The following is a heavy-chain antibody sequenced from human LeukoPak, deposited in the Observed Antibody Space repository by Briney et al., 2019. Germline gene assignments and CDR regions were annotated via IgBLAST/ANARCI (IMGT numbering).Heavy chain of an antibody. D-gene: IGHD3-22*01. V-gene: IGHV3-23*01. J-gene: IGHJ4*02. CDR3: AKRHGLIDTRHFDY. Sequence: GGSLRLSCAAFGFTFTNYGFSWVRQVPGKGLEWVSAISSTGRTIYYAESVKGRFTISRDDSKNTVYLQMNSPRAEDTAVYYCAKRHGLIDTRHFDYWGQGTLVTISS. CDR1: GFTFTNYG. CDR2: ISSTGRTI.